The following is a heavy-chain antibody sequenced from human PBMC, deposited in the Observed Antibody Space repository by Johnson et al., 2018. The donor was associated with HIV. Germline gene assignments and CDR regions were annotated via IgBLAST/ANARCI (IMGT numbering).Heavy chain of an antibody. CDR2: ISYDGSKK. D-gene: IGHD3-16*02. Sequence: QVQLVESGGGVVQPGRSLRLSCAASGFTFSSHGMHWVRQAPGKGLEWVAVISYDGSKKYYADSVKGRFTISRDNSKNTLYLQMNSLRAEDTAVYYCARASLYAGGAFDIWGQGTMVTVSS. J-gene: IGHJ3*02. CDR1: GFTFSSHG. CDR3: ARASLYAGGAFDI. V-gene: IGHV3-30*19.